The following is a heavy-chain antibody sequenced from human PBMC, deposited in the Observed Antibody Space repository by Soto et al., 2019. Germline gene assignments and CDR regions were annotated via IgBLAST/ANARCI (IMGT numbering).Heavy chain of an antibody. Sequence: GGSLRLSCAASGFTFDDYAMHWVRQAPGKGLEWVSGISWNSGSIGYADSVKGRFTISRDNAKNSLYLQMNSLRAEDTALYYCAKDMVPGYSYGTEFDYWGQGTLVTVSS. CDR2: ISWNSGSI. J-gene: IGHJ4*02. CDR1: GFTFDDYA. D-gene: IGHD5-18*01. V-gene: IGHV3-9*01. CDR3: AKDMVPGYSYGTEFDY.